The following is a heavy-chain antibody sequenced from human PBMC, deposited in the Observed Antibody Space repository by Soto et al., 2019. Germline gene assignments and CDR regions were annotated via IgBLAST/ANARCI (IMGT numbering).Heavy chain of an antibody. CDR1: GFSCSDYY. V-gene: IGHV3-72*01. CDR2: SRSKAQRYAA. CDR3: TRVKSNSWGLEVFDI. Sequence: EMQLVESGGGLVQPGGSLRLSCTASGFSCSDYYMDWVRHAPGRGLEWVGRSRSKAQRYAASYAASVEGRFTISRHDSNNSLSLQMNSLKIEDTAVYYCTRVKSNSWGLEVFDIWGQGTMITVSS. J-gene: IGHJ3*02. D-gene: IGHD3-16*01.